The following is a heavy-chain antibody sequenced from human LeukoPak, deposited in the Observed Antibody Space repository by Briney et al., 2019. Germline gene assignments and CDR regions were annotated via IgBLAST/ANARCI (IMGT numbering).Heavy chain of an antibody. V-gene: IGHV4-59*11. D-gene: IGHD3-10*01. CDR3: VRGPYGSGISNWFDP. CDR1: GGSISSHY. J-gene: IGHJ5*02. Sequence: SETLSLTCTVSGGSISSHYWSWIRQSPGKGLEWIGYIYYSGSTNYNPSLKSRVTISVDTSKNQFSLKLSSVTAADTAVYYCVRGPYGSGISNWFDPWGQGTQVIVSS. CDR2: IYYSGST.